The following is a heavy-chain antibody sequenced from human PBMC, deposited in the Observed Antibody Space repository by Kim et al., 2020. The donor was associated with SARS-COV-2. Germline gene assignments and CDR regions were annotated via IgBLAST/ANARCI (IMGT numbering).Heavy chain of an antibody. CDR1: GFTFSNAW. D-gene: IGHD3-9*01. CDR2: IKSKTDGGTT. J-gene: IGHJ3*02. Sequence: GGSLRLSCAASGFTFSNAWMSWVRQAPGKGLEWVGRIKSKTDGGTTDYAAPVKGRFTISRDDSKNTLYLQMNSLKTEDTAVYYCTTSKYDILTGYLHAADAFDIWGQGTMVTVSS. CDR3: TTSKYDILTGYLHAADAFDI. V-gene: IGHV3-15*01.